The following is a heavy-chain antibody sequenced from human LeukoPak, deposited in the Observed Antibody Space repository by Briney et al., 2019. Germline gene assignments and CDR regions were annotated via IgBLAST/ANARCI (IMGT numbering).Heavy chain of an antibody. D-gene: IGHD1-14*01. V-gene: IGHV4-61*02. J-gene: IGHJ6*03. CDR3: ARDEYLLTGGYYYYYMDV. Sequence: SETLSLTCTVSGGSIGSGSYYWSWIRQPAGKGLEWIGRIYSSGSTDYNPSLKSRVTISVDTSKSQFSLNPSSVTAADTAVYYCARDEYLLTGGYYYYYMDVWGKGTTVTVSS. CDR2: IYSSGST. CDR1: GGSIGSGSYY.